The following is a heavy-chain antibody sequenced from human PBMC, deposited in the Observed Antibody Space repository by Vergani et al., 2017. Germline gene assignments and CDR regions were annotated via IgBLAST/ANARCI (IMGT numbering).Heavy chain of an antibody. CDR3: GRGSGSHYYYYYGMDV. CDR2: IYYSGST. D-gene: IGHD3-10*01. J-gene: IGHJ6*02. CDR1: GGSISSGGYY. Sequence: QVQLQESGPGLVKPSQTLSLTCTVSGGSISSGGYYWSWIRQHPGKGREGIGYIYYSGSTYYNPSLKSRVTISVATAKNQFSLKLSSVTAADTAVYYCGRGSGSHYYYYYGMDVWGQGTTVTVSS. V-gene: IGHV4-31*03.